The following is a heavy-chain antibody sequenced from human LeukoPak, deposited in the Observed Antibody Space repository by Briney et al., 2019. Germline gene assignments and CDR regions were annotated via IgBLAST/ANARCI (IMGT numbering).Heavy chain of an antibody. J-gene: IGHJ4*02. CDR3: AREVIVVVLDY. V-gene: IGHV3-30-3*01. Sequence: PGGSLRLSCAASGFTFSSYAMPWVRQAPGKGLEWVAVISYDGSNKYYADSVKGRFTISRDNSKNTLYLQMNSLRAEDAAVYYCAREVIVVVLDYWGQGTLVTVSS. CDR2: ISYDGSNK. D-gene: IGHD3-22*01. CDR1: GFTFSSYA.